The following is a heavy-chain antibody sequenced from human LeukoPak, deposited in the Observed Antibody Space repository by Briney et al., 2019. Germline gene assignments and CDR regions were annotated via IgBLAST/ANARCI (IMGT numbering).Heavy chain of an antibody. CDR2: INHRGDT. CDR3: ARYYSGYDSDAFDI. D-gene: IGHD5-12*01. V-gene: IGHV4-34*01. J-gene: IGHJ3*02. CDR1: GGSFSSYY. Sequence: PSETLSLTCAVYGGSFSSYYWSWIRQSPGKGLEWIAEINHRGDTNYNPSVKSRVTISVDTSKNQFSLKLSSVTAADTAVYYCARYYSGYDSDAFDIWGQGTMVTVSS.